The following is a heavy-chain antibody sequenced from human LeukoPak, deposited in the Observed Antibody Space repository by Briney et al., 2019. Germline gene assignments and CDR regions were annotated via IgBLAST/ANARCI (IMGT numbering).Heavy chain of an antibody. J-gene: IGHJ4*02. Sequence: SQTLSLTCAISGDSVSSNSAAWNWIRQSPSRGLEWLGRTYYRSKWYNDYAVSVKSRITINPDTSKNQFSLQLNSVTPEDTAVYYCARDRPSELERPRHFDYWGQGTLVTVSS. D-gene: IGHD1-1*01. CDR2: TYYRSKWYN. CDR3: ARDRPSELERPRHFDY. V-gene: IGHV6-1*01. CDR1: GDSVSSNSAA.